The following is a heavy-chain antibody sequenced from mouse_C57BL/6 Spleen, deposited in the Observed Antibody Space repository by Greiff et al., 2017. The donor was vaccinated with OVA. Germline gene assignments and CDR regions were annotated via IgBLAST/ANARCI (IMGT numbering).Heavy chain of an antibody. D-gene: IGHD2-1*01. V-gene: IGHV1-64*01. CDR3: ARGGNYLSYWYFDV. J-gene: IGHJ1*03. Sequence: QVQLQQPGAELVKPGASVKLSCKASGYTFTSYWMHWVKQRPGQGLEWIGMIHPNSGSTNYNEKFKSKATLTVDKSSSTAYMQLSSLTSEDSAVYYWARGGNYLSYWYFDVWAQGPRSPSPQ. CDR1: GYTFTSYW. CDR2: IHPNSGST.